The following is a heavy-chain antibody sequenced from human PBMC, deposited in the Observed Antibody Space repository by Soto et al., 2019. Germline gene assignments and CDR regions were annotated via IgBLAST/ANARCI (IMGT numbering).Heavy chain of an antibody. CDR2: ISAYNGNK. CDR3: ARDHTRNKPDTIFGVPYYYYMDV. D-gene: IGHD3-3*01. CDR1: GYTFTSYG. V-gene: IGHV1-18*01. Sequence: ASVKVSCKASGYTFTSYGISWVRQAPGQGLEWMGWISAYNGNKNYAQKLQGRVTMTTDTSTSTAYMELRSLRSDDTAVYYCARDHTRNKPDTIFGVPYYYYMDVWGKGTTVTVSS. J-gene: IGHJ6*03.